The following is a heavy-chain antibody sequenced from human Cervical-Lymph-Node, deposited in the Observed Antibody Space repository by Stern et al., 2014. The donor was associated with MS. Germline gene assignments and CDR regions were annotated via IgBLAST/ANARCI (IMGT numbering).Heavy chain of an antibody. CDR1: GCTFKSYT. CDR2: VIYNGTNK. V-gene: IGHV3-30*14. D-gene: IGHD2-2*01. Sequence: VQLVESGGGVVQPGRSLRLSCAASGCTFKSYTMQWVRQAPGKGLEWVAVVIYNGTNKSYAASVKGRFTISRDNSKNTLFLQMNSLRPEDSAVYYCSKYAQSFDSWGQGTLVTVSS. J-gene: IGHJ4*02. CDR3: SKYAQSFDS.